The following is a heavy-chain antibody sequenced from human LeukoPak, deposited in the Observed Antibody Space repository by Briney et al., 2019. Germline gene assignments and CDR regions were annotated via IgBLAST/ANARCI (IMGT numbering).Heavy chain of an antibody. Sequence: SETLSLTCTVSGYSISSGYYWGWIRQPPGKGLEWIGSIYYSGTAYYNPSLKSRVTISLDTSKNQFSLKLSFVTTADTAVYYCAREGVILRDMDGWGKGTTVTVSS. D-gene: IGHD2/OR15-2a*01. CDR2: IYYSGTA. CDR1: GYSISSGYY. V-gene: IGHV4-38-2*02. J-gene: IGHJ6*03. CDR3: AREGVILRDMDG.